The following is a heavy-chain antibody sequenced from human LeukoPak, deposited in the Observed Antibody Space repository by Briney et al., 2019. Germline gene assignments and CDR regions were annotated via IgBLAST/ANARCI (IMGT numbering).Heavy chain of an antibody. V-gene: IGHV3-7*03. Sequence: GGSLRLSCAASGFTFSSYWMSWVRQAPGKGLEWVANIKQDGSEKYCVDSVKGRFTISRDNAKNSLYLQMSSLRAGDTAVYFCARGQTTVTNWGQGTLVTVSS. CDR1: GFTFSSYW. D-gene: IGHD4-17*01. J-gene: IGHJ4*02. CDR2: IKQDGSEK. CDR3: ARGQTTVTN.